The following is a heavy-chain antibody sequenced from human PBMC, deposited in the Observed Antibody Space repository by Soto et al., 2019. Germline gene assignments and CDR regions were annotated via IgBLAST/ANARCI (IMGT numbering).Heavy chain of an antibody. V-gene: IGHV1-69*02. D-gene: IGHD3-22*01. J-gene: IGHJ1*01. CDR2: IIPILGIA. Sequence: QVQLVQSGAEVKKPGSSVKDSCKASGGTFSSYTISWVRQAPGQGLEWMGRIIPILGIANYAQKFQGRVTITADKSTSTAYMELSSLRSEDTAVYYCARVDYYDSTGRWGQGTLVTVSS. CDR3: ARVDYYDSTGR. CDR1: GGTFSSYT.